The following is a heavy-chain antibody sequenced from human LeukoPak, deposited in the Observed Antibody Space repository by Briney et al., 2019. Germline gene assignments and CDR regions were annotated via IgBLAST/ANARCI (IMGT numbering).Heavy chain of an antibody. V-gene: IGHV4-34*01. CDR2: INHSGST. CDR3: ARSDGYGLVGI. D-gene: IGHD3-10*01. Sequence: SETLSLTCAVYGGSFSGYYWSWIRQPPGKGLEWIGEINHSGSTNYNPSLKSRVTISVDTSKSQFSLTLSSVTAADTAVYYCARSDGYGLVGIWGQGTMVTVSS. CDR1: GGSFSGYY. J-gene: IGHJ3*02.